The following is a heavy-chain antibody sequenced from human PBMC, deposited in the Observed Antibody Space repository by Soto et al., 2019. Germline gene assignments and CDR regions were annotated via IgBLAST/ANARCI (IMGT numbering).Heavy chain of an antibody. CDR1: GFSLSTSGMC. D-gene: IGHD3-10*01. Sequence: GSGPTLVNPTQTLTLTCTFSGFSLSTSGMCVSWIRQPPGKALEWLALIDWDDDKYYSTSLKTRLTISKDTSKNQVVLTMTNMDPVDTATYYCARFPSSMVRGVIIYYGMDVWGQGTTVTVSS. CDR3: ARFPSSMVRGVIIYYGMDV. J-gene: IGHJ6*02. CDR2: IDWDDDK. V-gene: IGHV2-70*01.